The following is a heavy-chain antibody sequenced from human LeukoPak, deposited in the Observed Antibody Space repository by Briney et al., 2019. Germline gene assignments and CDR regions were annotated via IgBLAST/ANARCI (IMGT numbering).Heavy chain of an antibody. V-gene: IGHV4-61*02. CDR1: GGSISSGSYY. CDR3: ARGPLIWFGETNYYYYYMDV. D-gene: IGHD3-10*01. CDR2: IYTSGST. Sequence: SETLSLTCTVSGGSISSGSYYWSWIRQPAGKGLEWIGRIYTSGSTNYNPSLKSRVTISVDTSKNQFSLKLSSVTAADTAVYYCARGPLIWFGETNYYYYYMDVWGKGTTVTISS. J-gene: IGHJ6*03.